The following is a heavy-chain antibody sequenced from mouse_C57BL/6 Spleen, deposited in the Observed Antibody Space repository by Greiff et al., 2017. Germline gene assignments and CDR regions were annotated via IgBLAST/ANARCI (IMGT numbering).Heavy chain of an antibody. CDR1: GFSLTSYG. CDR2: IWSDGST. D-gene: IGHD3-1*01. Sequence: VHLVESGPGLVAPSQSLSITCTVSGFSLTSYGVHWVRQPPGKGLEWLVVIWSDGSTTYNSALKSRLSISKDNSKSQVFLKMTSLQTDDTAMYYCARYPSSGAWFAYWGQGTLVTVSA. J-gene: IGHJ3*01. V-gene: IGHV2-6*03. CDR3: ARYPSSGAWFAY.